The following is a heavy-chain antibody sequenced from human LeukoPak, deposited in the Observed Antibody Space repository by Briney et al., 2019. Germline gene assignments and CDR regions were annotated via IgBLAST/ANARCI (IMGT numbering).Heavy chain of an antibody. V-gene: IGHV4-59*01. J-gene: IGHJ4*02. Sequence: SETLSLTCTVSGGSISSYYWSWIRQPPGKGLEWIGYIYYSGSTNYNPSLKSRVTISVDTSKNQFSQKLSSVTAADTAVYYCAGYSSSWEGYYFDYWGQGTLVTVSS. CDR3: AGYSSSWEGYYFDY. CDR2: IYYSGST. CDR1: GGSISSYY. D-gene: IGHD6-13*01.